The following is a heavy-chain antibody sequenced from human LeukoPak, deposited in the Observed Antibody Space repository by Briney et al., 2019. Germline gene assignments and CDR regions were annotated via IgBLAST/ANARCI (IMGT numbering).Heavy chain of an antibody. CDR2: ISYDGSNK. CDR1: GFTFSSYG. V-gene: IGHV3-30*18. Sequence: GGSLRLSCAASGFTFSSYGMHWVRQAPSKGLEWVAVISYDGSNKYYADSVKGRFTISRDNSKNTLYLQMNSLRAEDTAVYYCAKDLSCSGGSCYTYWGQGTLVTVSS. D-gene: IGHD2-15*01. J-gene: IGHJ4*02. CDR3: AKDLSCSGGSCYTY.